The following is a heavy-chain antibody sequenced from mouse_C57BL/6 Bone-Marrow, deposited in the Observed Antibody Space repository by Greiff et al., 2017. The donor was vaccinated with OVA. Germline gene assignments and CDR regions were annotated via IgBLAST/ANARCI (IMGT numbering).Heavy chain of an antibody. CDR3: ARDLDGYGGFAY. CDR2: ISYDGSN. J-gene: IGHJ3*01. V-gene: IGHV3-6*01. CDR1: GYSITSGYY. Sequence: DVQLVESGPGLVKPSQSLSLTCSVTGYSITSGYYWNWIRQFPGNKLEWMGYISYDGSNNYNPSLKNRISITRDTSKNQFFLKLNSVTTEDTATYYCARDLDGYGGFAYWGQGTLVTVSA. D-gene: IGHD2-2*01.